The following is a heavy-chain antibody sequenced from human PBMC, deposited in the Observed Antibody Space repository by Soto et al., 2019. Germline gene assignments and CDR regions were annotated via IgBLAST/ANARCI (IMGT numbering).Heavy chain of an antibody. V-gene: IGHV1-18*01. D-gene: IGHD3-10*01. J-gene: IGHJ5*02. Sequence: GASVKVSCKASGYTFTSYGISWVRQAPGQGLEWMGWISAYNGNTNYAQKLQGRVTMTTDTSTSTAYMELRSLRSDDTAVYYCAREFSPHTYYYGSRGFDPWGQGTLVTVSS. CDR2: ISAYNGNT. CDR1: GYTFTSYG. CDR3: AREFSPHTYYYGSRGFDP.